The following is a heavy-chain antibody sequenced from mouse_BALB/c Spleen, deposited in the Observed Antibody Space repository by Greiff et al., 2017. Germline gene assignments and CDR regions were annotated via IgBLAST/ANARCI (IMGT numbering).Heavy chain of an antibody. CDR3: AREGDDYDVNFAY. CDR2: ISSGGSYT. D-gene: IGHD2-4*01. J-gene: IGHJ3*01. CDR1: GFTFSSYA. V-gene: IGHV5-9-4*01. Sequence: EVKLVESGGGLVKPGGSLKLSCAASGFTFSSYAMSWVRQSPEKRLEWVAEISSGGSYTYYPDTVTGRFTISRDNAKNTLYLEMSSLRSEDTAMYYCAREGDDYDVNFAYWGQGTLVTVSA.